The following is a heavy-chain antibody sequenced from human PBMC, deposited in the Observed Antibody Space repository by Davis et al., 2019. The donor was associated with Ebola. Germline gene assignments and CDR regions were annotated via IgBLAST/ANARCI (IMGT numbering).Heavy chain of an antibody. V-gene: IGHV4-59*08. CDR1: GGSISSYY. D-gene: IGHD5-12*01. Sequence: PSETLSLTCTVSGGSISSYYWSWIRQPPGKGLEWIGYIYYSGSTNYNPSLKSRVTISVDMSKNHFSLKLSSVTAADTAVYYCARSRGYSDYDSGYYFDYWGQGTLVTVSS. CDR2: IYYSGST. CDR3: ARSRGYSDYDSGYYFDY. J-gene: IGHJ4*02.